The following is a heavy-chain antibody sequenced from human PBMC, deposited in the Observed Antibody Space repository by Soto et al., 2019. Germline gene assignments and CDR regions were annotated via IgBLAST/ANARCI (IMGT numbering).Heavy chain of an antibody. CDR2: INHSGST. CDR3: ARGIPETSIAARDAFDI. CDR1: GGSFSGYY. D-gene: IGHD6-6*01. J-gene: IGHJ3*02. V-gene: IGHV4-34*01. Sequence: SETLSLTCAVYGGSFSGYYWSWIRQPPGKGLEWIGEINHSGSTNYNPSLKSRVTISVDTSKNQFSLKLSSVTAADTAVYYCARGIPETSIAARDAFDIWGQGTMVTVSS.